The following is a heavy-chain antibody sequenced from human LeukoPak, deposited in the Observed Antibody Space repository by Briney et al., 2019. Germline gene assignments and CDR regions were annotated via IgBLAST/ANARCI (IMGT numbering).Heavy chain of an antibody. CDR1: GFTFSSYA. CDR3: AKISQANSILGYCSGGSCYEGDY. D-gene: IGHD2-15*01. J-gene: IGHJ4*02. Sequence: GGSLRLSCAASGFTFSSYAMSWVRQAPGKGLEWVSAISGSGGGTYYADSVKGRFTISRDNSKNTLYLQMNSLRAEDTAVYYCAKISQANSILGYCSGGSCYEGDYWGQGTLVTVSS. V-gene: IGHV3-23*01. CDR2: ISGSGGGT.